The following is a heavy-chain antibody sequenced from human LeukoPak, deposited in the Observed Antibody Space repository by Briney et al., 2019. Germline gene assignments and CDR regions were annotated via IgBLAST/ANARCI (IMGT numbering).Heavy chain of an antibody. D-gene: IGHD6-19*01. CDR1: GFTFSSYG. J-gene: IGHJ4*02. V-gene: IGHV3-7*01. CDR3: VRHDGSGWYGLVY. CDR2: IEADGNTK. Sequence: LSGGSLRLSCAASGFTFSSYGMHWVRQAPGKGLEWVANIEADGNTKNYVDSLKGRFTISRDNAKNSLYLQMNSLRVEDTAVYYCVRHDGSGWYGLVYWGQGTLVTVSS.